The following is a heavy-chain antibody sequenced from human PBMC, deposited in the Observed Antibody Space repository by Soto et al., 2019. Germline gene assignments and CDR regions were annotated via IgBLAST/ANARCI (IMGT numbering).Heavy chain of an antibody. CDR3: ARGAVTTPYPSSFNWFYP. CDR1: GYTFTSYD. Sequence: QVQLVQSGAEVKKPGASVKVSCKASGYTFTSYDINWVRQATGQGLEWMGWMNPNSGNTGYAQKFQGRVTITRNTSIITGYMERSSLRSEDTAVYYCARGAVTTPYPSSFNWFYPRGQGTLVAVSS. D-gene: IGHD4-17*01. V-gene: IGHV1-8*01. CDR2: MNPNSGNT. J-gene: IGHJ5*02.